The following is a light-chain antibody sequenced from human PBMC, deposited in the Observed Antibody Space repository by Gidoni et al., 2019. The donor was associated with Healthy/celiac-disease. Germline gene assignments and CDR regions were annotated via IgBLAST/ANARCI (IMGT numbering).Light chain of an antibody. CDR2: DAS. CDR3: QQRSNWLFT. CDR1: QSVSSY. J-gene: IGKJ3*01. V-gene: IGKV3-11*01. Sequence: IVLTQSPATLSLSPGERDTLSCRASQSVSSYLAWYQQKPGQAPWLLIYDASNRATGIPARFSGSGSGTDFSLTISSLEPEDFAVYYCQQRSNWLFTFGPGTKVDIK.